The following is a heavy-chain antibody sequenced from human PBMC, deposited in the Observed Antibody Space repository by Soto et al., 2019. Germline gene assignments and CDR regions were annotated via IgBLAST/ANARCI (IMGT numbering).Heavy chain of an antibody. CDR2: INHSGST. D-gene: IGHD5-12*01. Sequence: SETLSLTCAVYGGSFSGYYWSWIRQPPGKGLEWIGEINHSGSTNYNPSLKSRVTISVDTSKNQFSLKLSSVTAADTAVYYCARDRGGYDYVSDYYYYYMDVWGKGTTVTVSS. CDR3: ARDRGGYDYVSDYYYYYMDV. CDR1: GGSFSGYY. J-gene: IGHJ6*03. V-gene: IGHV4-34*01.